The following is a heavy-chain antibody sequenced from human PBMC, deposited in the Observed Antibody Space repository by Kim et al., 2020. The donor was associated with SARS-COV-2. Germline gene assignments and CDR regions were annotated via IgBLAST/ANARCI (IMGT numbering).Heavy chain of an antibody. Sequence: SETLSLTCTVSGGSISSSSYYWGWLRQPPGKGLEWIGSIYYSGSAYYNPSLKSRVTISVDTSKNQFSLRLSSVTAADTAVYFCARGSGYYYGDFDYWGQGPLVTVSS. CDR1: GGSISSSSYY. J-gene: IGHJ4*02. D-gene: IGHD3-22*01. V-gene: IGHV4-39*01. CDR2: IYYSGSA. CDR3: ARGSGYYYGDFDY.